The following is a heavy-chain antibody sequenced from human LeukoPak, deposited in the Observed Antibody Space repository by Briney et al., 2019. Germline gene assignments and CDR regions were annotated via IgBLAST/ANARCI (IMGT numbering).Heavy chain of an antibody. V-gene: IGHV3-21*04. CDR1: GFTFRSYT. CDR2: ISSNSAYL. D-gene: IGHD2-15*01. Sequence: GGSLRLSCAASGFTFRSYTMNWVRQAPGKGLEWVSSISSNSAYLYYADSVRGRFTISRDNSKNTLYLQMNSLRAEDTAVYYCAKDPSYCSGGSCYLFLMVDYWGQGTLVTVSS. CDR3: AKDPSYCSGGSCYLFLMVDY. J-gene: IGHJ4*02.